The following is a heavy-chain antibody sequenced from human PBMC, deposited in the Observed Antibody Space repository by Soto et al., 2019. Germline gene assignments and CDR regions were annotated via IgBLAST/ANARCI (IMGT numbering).Heavy chain of an antibody. Sequence: PGGSLRLSCRGSGYSFTTYWIAWVRQMPGKGLEWVGIIYPGDSDTRYSPSFEGHVTISVDKSISTAFLQWNSLKASDNAIYYCARHSTSAPKDYWGQGTLVTVSS. CDR3: ARHSTSAPKDY. J-gene: IGHJ4*01. V-gene: IGHV5-51*01. CDR1: GYSFTTYW. CDR2: IYPGDSDT. D-gene: IGHD3-10*01.